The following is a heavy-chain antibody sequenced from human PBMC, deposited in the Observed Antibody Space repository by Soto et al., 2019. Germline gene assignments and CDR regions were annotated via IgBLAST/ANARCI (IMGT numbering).Heavy chain of an antibody. J-gene: IGHJ4*02. V-gene: IGHV1-18*01. CDR3: ARDNSKLLWFVGDYFDY. CDR2: ISAYNGNT. Sequence: GASVKVSCKASGYTFTSYGISWVRQAPGQGLEWMGWISAYNGNTNYARKLQGRVTMTTDTSTSTAYMELRSLRSDDTAVYYCARDNSKLLWFVGDYFDYWGQGTLVTVSS. CDR1: GYTFTSYG. D-gene: IGHD3-10*01.